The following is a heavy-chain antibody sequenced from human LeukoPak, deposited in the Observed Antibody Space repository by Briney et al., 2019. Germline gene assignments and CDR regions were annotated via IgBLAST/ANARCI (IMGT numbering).Heavy chain of an antibody. CDR3: ARGKRGFIYGSDF. CDR1: RFTFSSYA. V-gene: IGHV3-33*01. Sequence: GGSLTLPYAGSRFTFSSYAMHWVRQAPGKGLEWVALIWYDGSNKYYADSVKGRFSISRDNSKNTLSLQMNSLRVEDTALYYCARGKRGFIYGSDFWGRGTGVSVPS. CDR2: IWYDGSNK. J-gene: IGHJ4*02. D-gene: IGHD5-18*01.